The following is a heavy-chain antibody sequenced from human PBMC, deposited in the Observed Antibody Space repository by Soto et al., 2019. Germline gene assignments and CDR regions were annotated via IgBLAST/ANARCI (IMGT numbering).Heavy chain of an antibody. D-gene: IGHD1-7*01. Sequence: TLSLTCTVSGGSISSGDYYWSWIRQPPGKGLEWIGYIYYSGSTYYNPSLKSRVTISVDTSKNQFSLKLSSVTAADTAVYYCARASGTPRGFDPWGQGTLVTVSS. J-gene: IGHJ5*02. V-gene: IGHV4-30-4*01. CDR2: IYYSGST. CDR1: GGSISSGDYY. CDR3: ARASGTPRGFDP.